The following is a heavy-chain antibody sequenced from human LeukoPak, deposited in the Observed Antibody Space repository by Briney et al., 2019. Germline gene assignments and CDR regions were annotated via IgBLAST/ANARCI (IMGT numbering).Heavy chain of an antibody. CDR2: IDPNSGDT. J-gene: IGHJ4*02. D-gene: IGHD3-22*01. CDR1: VCSFTGYF. CDR3: ARSGSTGYSLDY. V-gene: IGHV1-2*02. Sequence: ASVNDSFQASVCSFTGYFIHWVRQAPGQRLEWMGCIDPNSGDTKYAQKFQGRVSMPRDTSTRTAYMELRRLRSDDTAGYFCARSGSTGYSLDYWGQGTLVTVSS.